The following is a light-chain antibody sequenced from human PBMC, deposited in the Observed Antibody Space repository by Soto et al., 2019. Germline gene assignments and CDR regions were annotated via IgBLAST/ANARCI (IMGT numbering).Light chain of an antibody. CDR1: SSNIGAGYD. CDR2: GNS. V-gene: IGLV1-40*01. CDR3: QSYDSSVTLRV. J-gene: IGLJ1*01. Sequence: QSVLTQPPSVSGAPGQRVTISCTGSSSNIGAGYDVHWYQRLPGTAPKLLIYGNSNRPSGVPDRFSGSKSGTSASLAITGLQADDEADYYCQSYDSSVTLRVFGTGTKVTVL.